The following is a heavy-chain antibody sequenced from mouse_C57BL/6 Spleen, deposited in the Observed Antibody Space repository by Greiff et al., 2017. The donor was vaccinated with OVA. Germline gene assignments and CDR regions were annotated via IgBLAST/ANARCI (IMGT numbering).Heavy chain of an antibody. J-gene: IGHJ4*01. CDR2: IRNKANGYTT. CDR3: ARSVTAQAFSYAMDY. CDR1: GFTFTDYY. D-gene: IGHD3-2*02. Sequence: EVQVVESGGGLVQPGGSLSLSCAASGFTFTDYYMSWVRQPPGKALEWLGFIRNKANGYTTEYSASVKGRFTISRDNSQSILYLQMNALRAEDSATYYCARSVTAQAFSYAMDYWGQGTSVTVSS. V-gene: IGHV7-3*01.